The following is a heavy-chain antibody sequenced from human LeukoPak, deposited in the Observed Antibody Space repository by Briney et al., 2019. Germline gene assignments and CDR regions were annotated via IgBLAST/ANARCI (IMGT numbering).Heavy chain of an antibody. CDR1: GFTFDDYA. Sequence: GGSLRLSCAASGFTFDDYAMHWVRQAPGKGLEWVSGISWNSGSIGYADSVKGRFTISRDNAKNSLYLQMNSLRAEDMALYYCAKDQYQLLYEVGAFDIWGQGTMVTVSS. CDR2: ISWNSGSI. V-gene: IGHV3-9*03. D-gene: IGHD2-2*02. J-gene: IGHJ3*02. CDR3: AKDQYQLLYEVGAFDI.